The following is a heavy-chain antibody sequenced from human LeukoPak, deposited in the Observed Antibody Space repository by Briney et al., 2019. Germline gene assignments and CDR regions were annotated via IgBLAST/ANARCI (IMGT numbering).Heavy chain of an antibody. J-gene: IGHJ4*02. V-gene: IGHV4-4*09. CDR1: GGSISSYY. D-gene: IGHD1-26*01. CDR3: ARSRVGATPYFDY. Sequence: PSETLSLTCTVSGGSISSYYWSWIRQPPGRGQEWIGYIYTSGSTNYNPSLKSRVTISVDTSKNQFSLKLSSVTAADTAVYYCARSRVGATPYFDYWGQGTLVTVSS. CDR2: IYTSGST.